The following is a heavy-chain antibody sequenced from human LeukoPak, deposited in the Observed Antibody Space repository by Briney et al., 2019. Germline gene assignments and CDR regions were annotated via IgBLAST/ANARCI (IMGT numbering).Heavy chain of an antibody. CDR3: ARHSYYDILTGFDP. J-gene: IGHJ5*02. Sequence: GASVKVSCKASGYTFTSYGISWVRQAPGQGLEWMGWISAYNGNTNYAQKLQGRVTMTTDTSTSTAYMELRSLRSDDTAVYYCARHSYYDILTGFDPWGQGTLVTVSS. D-gene: IGHD3-9*01. CDR2: ISAYNGNT. CDR1: GYTFTSYG. V-gene: IGHV1-18*01.